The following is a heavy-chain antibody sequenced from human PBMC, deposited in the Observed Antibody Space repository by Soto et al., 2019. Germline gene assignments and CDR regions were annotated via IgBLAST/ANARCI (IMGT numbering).Heavy chain of an antibody. J-gene: IGHJ2*01. Sequence: QVQLVQSGAEVKKPGSSVKVSCKASGGTFSSYTISWVRQAPGQGLEWMGRIIPILGIANYAQKFQGRVTITAEKSTSTAYMELSSLRSEDTTAYYWAKADPSGDYGVHWHFDLWGRGTLVTVSS. V-gene: IGHV1-69*02. D-gene: IGHD4-17*01. CDR3: AKADPSGDYGVHWHFDL. CDR1: GGTFSSYT. CDR2: IIPILGIA.